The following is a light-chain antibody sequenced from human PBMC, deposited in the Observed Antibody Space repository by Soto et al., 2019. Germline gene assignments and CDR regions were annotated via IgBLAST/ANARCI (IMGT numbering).Light chain of an antibody. V-gene: IGKV3-15*01. CDR2: GAS. CDR1: QSVSSN. CDR3: QQYNNWPLRT. J-gene: IGKJ1*01. Sequence: EIAMTQSPASLSVSPGEGATLSCRASQSVSSNLAWYQQKPGQAPRPLIYGASTRATGIPDRFSGSGSGTEFTLTISSLQSEDFAVYYCQQYNNWPLRTFGQGTKVDIK.